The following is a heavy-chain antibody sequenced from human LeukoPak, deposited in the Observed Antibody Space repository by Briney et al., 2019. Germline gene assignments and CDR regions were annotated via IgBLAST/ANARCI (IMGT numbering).Heavy chain of an antibody. Sequence: GGSLRLSCAASGFRFSDFTMTWVRQAPGKGPEWVSAIGGRGGSTYYADSVKGRFTISRDNSKNTLYLQMNSLRAEDTAVYYCAIPPSYYYDSSGYSWYFDYWGQGTLVTVSS. CDR2: IGGRGGST. CDR3: AIPPSYYYDSSGYSWYFDY. V-gene: IGHV3-23*01. D-gene: IGHD3-22*01. CDR1: GFRFSDFT. J-gene: IGHJ4*02.